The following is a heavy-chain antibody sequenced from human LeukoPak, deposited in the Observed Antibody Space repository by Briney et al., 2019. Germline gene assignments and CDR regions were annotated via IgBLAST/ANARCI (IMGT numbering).Heavy chain of an antibody. Sequence: GTSLRLSCAASGFTFSSYAIHWIRQIPGKGLEWVAVMSHDGNKKHYADSVKDRFTISRDNTKNTMYLEMKSLRPDDTAVYYCARDGDSAIRGVNFDYWGQGTLVTVSS. CDR3: ARDGDSAIRGVNFDY. J-gene: IGHJ4*02. D-gene: IGHD3-10*01. CDR1: GFTFSSYA. CDR2: MSHDGNKK. V-gene: IGHV3-30*04.